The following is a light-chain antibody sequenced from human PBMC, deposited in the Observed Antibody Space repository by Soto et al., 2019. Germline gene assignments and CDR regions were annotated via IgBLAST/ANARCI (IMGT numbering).Light chain of an antibody. J-gene: IGKJ4*01. CDR2: GAS. CDR3: QQRSNWLT. V-gene: IGKV3D-20*02. Sequence: EIVLTQSPGTLSLSPGEGATLSCRASQSVSNNYLAWYQQKPGQAPRLLIYGASNRATGIPDRFSGSGSGTDFTLTISRLEPEDFAVYYCQQRSNWLTFGGGTKVDI. CDR1: QSVSNNY.